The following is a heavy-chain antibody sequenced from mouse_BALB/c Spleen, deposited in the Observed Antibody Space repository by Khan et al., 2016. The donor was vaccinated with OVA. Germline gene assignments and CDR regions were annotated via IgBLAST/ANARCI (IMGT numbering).Heavy chain of an antibody. D-gene: IGHD2-14*01. J-gene: IGHJ3*01. V-gene: IGHV3-8*02. Sequence: EVQLQESGPSLVKPSQTLSLTCSVTGDSITSGYWNWIRTFPGNKLEYMGYMIYSGNTYYNPSLKRRISITRHTSKNQYYLQLNSVTTEDTATYYCARSTYRYSVAYWGQGTLVTVSA. CDR1: GDSITSGY. CDR2: MIYSGNT. CDR3: ARSTYRYSVAY.